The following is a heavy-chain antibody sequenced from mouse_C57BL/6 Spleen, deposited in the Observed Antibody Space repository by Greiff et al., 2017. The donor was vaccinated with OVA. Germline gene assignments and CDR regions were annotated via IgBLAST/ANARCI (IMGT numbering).Heavy chain of an antibody. V-gene: IGHV1-80*01. Sequence: QVQLKESGAELVKPGASVKISCKASGYAFSSYWMNWVKQRPGKGLEWIGQIYPGDGDTNYNGKFKGKATLTADKSSSTAYMQLSSLTSEDSAVYFCARKSPYGYDEAWFAYWGQGTLVTVSA. CDR1: GYAFSSYW. J-gene: IGHJ3*01. D-gene: IGHD2-2*01. CDR3: ARKSPYGYDEAWFAY. CDR2: IYPGDGDT.